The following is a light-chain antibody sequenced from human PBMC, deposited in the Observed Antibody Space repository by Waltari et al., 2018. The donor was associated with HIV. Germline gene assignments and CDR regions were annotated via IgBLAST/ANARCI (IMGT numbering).Light chain of an antibody. CDR1: PSVSSSY. J-gene: IGKJ5*01. Sequence: EIVLTQSPGTLSLSPGERATLSCRASPSVSSSYLAWYQQKPGQAPRLLIYGAASSASGIPDRFSGSGSGTDFTLTISRLEPEDFALYYCQQYGISPFTFGQGTRLEIK. V-gene: IGKV3-20*01. CDR2: GAA. CDR3: QQYGISPFT.